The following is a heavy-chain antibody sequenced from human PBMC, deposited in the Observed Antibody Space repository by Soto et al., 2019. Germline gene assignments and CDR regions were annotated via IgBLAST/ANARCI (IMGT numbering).Heavy chain of an antibody. D-gene: IGHD3-10*01. CDR2: ISASGGST. CDR1: GFTFSSYA. Sequence: VQLLESGGGLVQPGGSLRLSCAASGFTFSSYAMSWVRQAPGKGLEWVSGISASGGSTYYADSVKGRFTITRDNSKNTLNLQMNNLKAEDTAVYYCAKIPLNYYDSGNYYNDYWGQGTLVTVSS. CDR3: AKIPLNYYDSGNYYNDY. J-gene: IGHJ4*02. V-gene: IGHV3-23*01.